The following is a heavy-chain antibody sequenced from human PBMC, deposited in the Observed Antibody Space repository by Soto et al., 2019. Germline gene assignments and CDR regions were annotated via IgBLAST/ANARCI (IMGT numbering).Heavy chain of an antibody. D-gene: IGHD3-10*01. CDR2: INHSGST. Sequence: SETLSLTCAVYGGSFSGYYWSWIRQPPGKGLGWIGEINHSGSTNYNPSLKSRVTISVDTSKNQFSLKLSSVTAADTAVYYCARDFQVSGSGNYNWFDPWGQGTLVTVSS. CDR3: ARDFQVSGSGNYNWFDP. CDR1: GGSFSGYY. J-gene: IGHJ5*02. V-gene: IGHV4-34*01.